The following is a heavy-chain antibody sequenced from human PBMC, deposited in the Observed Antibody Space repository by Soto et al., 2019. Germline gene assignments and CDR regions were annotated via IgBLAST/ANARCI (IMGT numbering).Heavy chain of an antibody. CDR3: VRDSRRGYGMDV. Sequence: LRLSCVASGFTFSSHSMNWVRQAPGKGLEWVSYISGGSKSIYYAASVKGRFTISRDNAKNSLYLEMNSLRDEDTAVYSCVRDSRRGYGMDVWGPGTTVTVSS. J-gene: IGHJ6*02. CDR1: GFTFSSHS. D-gene: IGHD3-10*01. V-gene: IGHV3-48*02. CDR2: ISGGSKSI.